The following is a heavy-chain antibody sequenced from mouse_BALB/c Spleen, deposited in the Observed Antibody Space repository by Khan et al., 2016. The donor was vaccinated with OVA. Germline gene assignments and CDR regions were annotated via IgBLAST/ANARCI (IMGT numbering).Heavy chain of an antibody. J-gene: IGHJ2*01. CDR1: GFNIKDYY. V-gene: IGHV14-1*02. CDR3: PRSILLSFDF. D-gene: IGHD6-1*01. Sequence: VRLQQSGSELVRSGALVKLSCKAAGFNIKDYYMHWVKQRHAPGLEWIGWINPENGHTIYDPMFQGKASLTADTSSNPAYLQLSSMPSEDSAVSYCPRSILLSFDFWDEGTTFAVSS. CDR2: INPENGHT.